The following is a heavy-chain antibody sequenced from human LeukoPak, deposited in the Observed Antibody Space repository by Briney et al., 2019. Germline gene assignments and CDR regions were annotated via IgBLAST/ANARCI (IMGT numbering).Heavy chain of an antibody. J-gene: IGHJ4*02. D-gene: IGHD1-26*01. V-gene: IGHV3-30*18. CDR2: ISYDGSNK. CDR1: GFTFSSYS. Sequence: GGSLRLSCAASGFTFSSYSMNWVRQAPGRGLEWVAVISYDGSNKYYADSVKGRFTISRDNSKNTLYLQMNSLRAEDTAVYYCAKGHSGSIWGQGTLVTVSS. CDR3: AKGHSGSI.